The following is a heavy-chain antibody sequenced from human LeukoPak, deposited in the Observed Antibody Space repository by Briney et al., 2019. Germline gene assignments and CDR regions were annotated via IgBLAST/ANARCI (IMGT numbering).Heavy chain of an antibody. CDR2: IYYSGST. CDR1: GGSISSYY. CDR3: ESMVVTPRPRFDP. J-gene: IGHJ5*02. V-gene: IGHV4-59*01. D-gene: IGHD4-23*01. Sequence: PSETLSLTCTVSGGSISSYYWSWIRQPPGKGLEWIGYIYYSGSTNYNPSLKSRVTISVDTSKNQFSLKLSSVTAADTAVYYCESMVVTPRPRFDPWGQGTLVTVSS.